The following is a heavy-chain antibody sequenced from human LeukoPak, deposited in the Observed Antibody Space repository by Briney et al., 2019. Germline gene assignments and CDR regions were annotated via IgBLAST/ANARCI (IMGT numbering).Heavy chain of an antibody. V-gene: IGHV4-39*07. CDR2: IYYSGST. CDR3: ASITYSYGYGLQFDY. CDR1: GGSISSSSYY. D-gene: IGHD5-18*01. Sequence: SETLSLTCTVSGGSISSSSYYWGWIRQPPGKGLEWIGSIYYSGSTYYNPSLKSRVTISVDTSKNQFSLKLSSVTAADTAVYYCASITYSYGYGLQFDYWGQGTLVTVSS. J-gene: IGHJ4*02.